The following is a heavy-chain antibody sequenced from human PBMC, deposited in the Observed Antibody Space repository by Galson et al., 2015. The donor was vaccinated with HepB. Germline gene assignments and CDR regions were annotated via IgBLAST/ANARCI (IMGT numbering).Heavy chain of an antibody. Sequence: SVKVSCKASGGTFSDYAIAWVRQAPGQGLEWMGGIIPIFRTTNYAQRFQGRVTITADESTNTAYVELRSLRSEDTAVYYCARVDMKYCINGVCHRDPIQLGRFDPWGQGTLVTVSS. D-gene: IGHD2-8*01. CDR2: IIPIFRTT. CDR1: GGTFSDYA. V-gene: IGHV1-69*13. CDR3: ARVDMKYCINGVCHRDPIQLGRFDP. J-gene: IGHJ5*02.